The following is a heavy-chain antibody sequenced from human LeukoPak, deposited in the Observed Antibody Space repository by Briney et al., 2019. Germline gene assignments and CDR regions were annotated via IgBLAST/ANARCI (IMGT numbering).Heavy chain of an antibody. V-gene: IGHV1-24*01. J-gene: IGHJ1*01. D-gene: IGHD6-6*01. CDR2: SDPEDGET. CDR1: GYTLTELS. Sequence: ASVKVSCKVSGYTLTELSMHWVRQAPGKGLEWMGGSDPEDGETIYAQKFQGRVTMTEDTSTDTAYMELSSLRSEDTAVYYCATGVFSSSAGWVFFQHWGQGTLVTVSS. CDR3: ATGVFSSSAGWVFFQH.